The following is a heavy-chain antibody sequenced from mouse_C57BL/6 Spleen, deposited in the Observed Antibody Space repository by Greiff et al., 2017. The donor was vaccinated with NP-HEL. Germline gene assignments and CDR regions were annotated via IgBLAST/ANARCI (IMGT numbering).Heavy chain of an antibody. D-gene: IGHD1-1*01. V-gene: IGHV5-9*01. CDR1: GFTFSSYT. CDR3: ARSGLLPSWYFDV. CDR2: ISGGGGNT. J-gene: IGHJ1*03. Sequence: EVQGVESGGGLVKPGGSLKLSCAASGFTFSSYTMSWVRQTPEKRLEWVATISGGGGNTYYPDSVKGRFTISRDNAKNTLYLQMSSLRSEDTALYYCARSGLLPSWYFDVWGTGTTVTVSS.